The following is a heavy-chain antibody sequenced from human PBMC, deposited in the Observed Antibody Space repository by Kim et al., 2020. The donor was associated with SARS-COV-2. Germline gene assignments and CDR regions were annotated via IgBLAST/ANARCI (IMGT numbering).Heavy chain of an antibody. CDR2: IYGGGST. Sequence: GGSLRLSCVVSGFTVSNTYMSWVRQAPGKGLEWVSIIYGGGSTYYADSVKGGFTISRDDSKNTVYLQMNSLSAEDTAVYFCAREPSTYFVYWGQGTLFTVSS. V-gene: IGHV3-66*01. CDR1: GFTVSNTY. J-gene: IGHJ4*02. CDR3: AREPSTYFVY.